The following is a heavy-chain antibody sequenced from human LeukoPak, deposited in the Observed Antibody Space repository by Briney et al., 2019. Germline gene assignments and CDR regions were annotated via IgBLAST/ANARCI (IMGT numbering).Heavy chain of an antibody. V-gene: IGHV3-7*01. CDR2: IKEDSRAT. J-gene: IGHJ4*02. CDR1: GFTFTDFW. D-gene: IGHD6-13*01. Sequence: GGSLRLSCAASGFTFTDFWMTWVRQAPGKALEWVANIKEDSRATFYGASVKGRFTISRDNSKSSLYLQMNSLRVEDTAVYYCATTAATAGGPYWGQGTLVTVSS. CDR3: ATTAATAGGPY.